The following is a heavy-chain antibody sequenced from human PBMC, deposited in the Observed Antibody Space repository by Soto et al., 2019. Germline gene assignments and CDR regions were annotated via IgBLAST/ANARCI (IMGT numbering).Heavy chain of an antibody. D-gene: IGHD4-17*01. CDR2: IWYDGSNK. V-gene: IGHV3-33*01. Sequence: GGSLRLSCAASGFTFSSYGMHWVRQAPGKGLEWVAVIWYDGSNKYYADSVKGRFTISRDNSKNTLYLQMNSLRAEDTAVYYCARDFQTTVTIRHDAFDIWGQGTMVTVSS. CDR3: ARDFQTTVTIRHDAFDI. CDR1: GFTFSSYG. J-gene: IGHJ3*02.